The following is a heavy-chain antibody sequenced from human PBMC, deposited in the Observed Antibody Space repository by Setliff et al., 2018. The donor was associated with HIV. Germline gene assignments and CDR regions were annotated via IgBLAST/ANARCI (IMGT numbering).Heavy chain of an antibody. CDR2: IYWNNNK. CDR3: AYSGRQLRGPYFDF. D-gene: IGHD1-1*01. Sequence: SGPTLVNPTQPLTLTCTFSGPSLSTSGVGVGWIRQSPGKALEWLAFIYWNNNKHYSTSLKSRLTVTKDTSKNRVVFTMTNMDPVDTATYYCAYSGRQLRGPYFDFWGQGTPVTVSS. V-gene: IGHV2-5*01. J-gene: IGHJ4*02. CDR1: GPSLSTSGVG.